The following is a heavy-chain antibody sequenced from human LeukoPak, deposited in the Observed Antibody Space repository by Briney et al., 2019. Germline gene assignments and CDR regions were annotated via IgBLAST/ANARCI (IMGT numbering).Heavy chain of an antibody. CDR3: AKQAAGGLWEAYYFDY. J-gene: IGHJ4*02. Sequence: GGSLRLSCAASGFTFSSYGMSWVRQAPGKGLEWVSAISGSGGSTYYADSVKGRFTISRDNSKNTLYLQMNSLRAEDTAVYYCAKQAAGGLWEAYYFDYWGQGTLVTVSS. CDR1: GFTFSSYG. D-gene: IGHD1-26*01. CDR2: ISGSGGST. V-gene: IGHV3-23*01.